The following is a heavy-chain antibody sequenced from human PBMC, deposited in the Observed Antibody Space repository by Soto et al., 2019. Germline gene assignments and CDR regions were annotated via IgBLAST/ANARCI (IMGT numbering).Heavy chain of an antibody. CDR3: ARQGFGALHGLVAV. CDR1: GGSISNYY. CDR2: VHDSWGS. Sequence: PSETLSLTCTVSGGSISNYYWSWFRQTPGKGLEWIGYVHDSWGSNYNPSLKSRVAISLDTSKSQFSLKLTSVTATDTAVYYCARQGFGALHGLVAVWGQGTTVTVSS. D-gene: IGHD3-10*01. J-gene: IGHJ6*02. V-gene: IGHV4-59*08.